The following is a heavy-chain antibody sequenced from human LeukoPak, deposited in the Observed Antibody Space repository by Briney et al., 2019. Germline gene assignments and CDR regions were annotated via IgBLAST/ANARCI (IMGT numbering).Heavy chain of an antibody. CDR1: GYTFTSYD. D-gene: IGHD3-10*01. V-gene: IGHV1-8*03. CDR2: MNPNSGNT. Sequence: ASVKVSCKASGYTFTSYDINWVRQATGQGLEWMGWMNPNSGNTGYAQKFQGRVTITRNTSISTAYMELSSLRSEDTAVYYCARGPKGSPYWLWFGELYNWFDPWGQGTLVTVSS. J-gene: IGHJ5*02. CDR3: ARGPKGSPYWLWFGELYNWFDP.